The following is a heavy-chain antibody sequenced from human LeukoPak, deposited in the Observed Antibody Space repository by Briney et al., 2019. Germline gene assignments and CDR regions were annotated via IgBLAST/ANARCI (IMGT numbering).Heavy chain of an antibody. D-gene: IGHD1-26*01. Sequence: ASVKVSCKASGYTFTSYGISWVRQAPGQGLEWMGWISAYNGNTNYAQKFQGRVTMTRNTSISTAYMELSSLRSEDTAVYYCARGLNLVGATIGTNWGQGTLVTVSS. CDR3: ARGLNLVGATIGTN. V-gene: IGHV1-18*01. J-gene: IGHJ4*02. CDR2: ISAYNGNT. CDR1: GYTFTSYG.